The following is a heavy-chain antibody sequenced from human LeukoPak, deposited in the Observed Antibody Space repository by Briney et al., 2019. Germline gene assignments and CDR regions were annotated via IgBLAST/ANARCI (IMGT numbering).Heavy chain of an antibody. D-gene: IGHD1-7*01. Sequence: ASVTVSRTATVYTFTSYYMHWVRQAPGQGLEWMGIINPSGSGTSYAQKSQGRVTMTRDMSTSTVYMELSSLRSEDTAVYYWARGVKLELRDYWGQGTLVTVSS. CDR3: ARGVKLELRDY. CDR1: VYTFTSYY. J-gene: IGHJ4*02. CDR2: INPSGSGT. V-gene: IGHV1-46*01.